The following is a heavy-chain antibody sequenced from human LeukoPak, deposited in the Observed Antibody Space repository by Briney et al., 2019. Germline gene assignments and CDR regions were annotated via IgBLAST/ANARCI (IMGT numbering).Heavy chain of an antibody. D-gene: IGHD3-22*01. CDR2: IRHDGSYQ. Sequence: GGSLRLSCAAFGFTFSSYGMHWVRQTPGKGLEWVAFIRHDGSYQQYADSVKGRFTVSRDNSRDMVYLQMNSLRTEDTAVYYCAKNRDSSDYPRDFDFWGQGTLVTVSS. CDR3: AKNRDSSDYPRDFDF. CDR1: GFTFSSYG. V-gene: IGHV3-30*02. J-gene: IGHJ4*02.